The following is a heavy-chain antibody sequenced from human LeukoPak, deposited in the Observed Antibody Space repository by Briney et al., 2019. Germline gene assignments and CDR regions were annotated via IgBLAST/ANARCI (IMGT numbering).Heavy chain of an antibody. J-gene: IGHJ6*03. CDR1: GYTFTSYY. CDR2: INPSGGST. CDR3: ARAPSTTLVRGGQWYYYMDG. D-gene: IGHD3-10*01. V-gene: IGHV1-46*01. Sequence: ASVKVSCKASGYTFTSYYIHWVRQAPGQGREWMGLINPSGGSTNYAQKCQGRVTMTRDTSTSTVYMELSSLSPKDTAVYYCARAPSTTLVRGGQWYYYMDGWGKGTTVTISS.